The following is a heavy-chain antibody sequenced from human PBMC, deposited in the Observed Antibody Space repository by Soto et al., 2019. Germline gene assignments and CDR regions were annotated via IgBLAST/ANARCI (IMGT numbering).Heavy chain of an antibody. J-gene: IGHJ4*02. CDR1: GGSISSYY. Sequence: QVQLQESGPGLVKPSETLSLTCTVSGGSISSYYWSWIRQPPGKGLEWIGYIYYSGSTNYNPSLKSRVTISVDTSKTQFSLKLSSLTAADTAVYYCARDYDYGGFDYWGQGTLVTVSS. V-gene: IGHV4-59*01. CDR2: IYYSGST. CDR3: ARDYDYGGFDY. D-gene: IGHD4-17*01.